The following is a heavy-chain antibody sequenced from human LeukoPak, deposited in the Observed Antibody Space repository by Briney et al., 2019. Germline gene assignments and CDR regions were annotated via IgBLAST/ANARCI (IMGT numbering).Heavy chain of an antibody. Sequence: GGSLGLSCAASGFTFSSYSMNWVRQAPGKGLEWVSSISSSSSYIYYADSVKGRFTISRDNAKNSLYLQMNSLRAEDTAVYYCARARITIFGVVNYFDYWGQGTLVTVSS. D-gene: IGHD3-3*01. J-gene: IGHJ4*02. CDR3: ARARITIFGVVNYFDY. CDR2: ISSSSSYI. CDR1: GFTFSSYS. V-gene: IGHV3-21*01.